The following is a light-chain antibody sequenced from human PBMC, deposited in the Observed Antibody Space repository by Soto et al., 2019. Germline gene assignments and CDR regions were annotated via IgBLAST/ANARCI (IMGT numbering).Light chain of an antibody. Sequence: EIVITQPPATLSLSPGDRATLSCRASQSVSSNLVWYQQKPGQAPRLLIYDTSTRASDVPARFSGSGSETEFTLTISGLQSEDFGIYYCHHYNNWPPRNTFGQGTKVDIK. J-gene: IGKJ2*01. CDR2: DTS. V-gene: IGKV3-15*01. CDR3: HHYNNWPPRNT. CDR1: QSVSSN.